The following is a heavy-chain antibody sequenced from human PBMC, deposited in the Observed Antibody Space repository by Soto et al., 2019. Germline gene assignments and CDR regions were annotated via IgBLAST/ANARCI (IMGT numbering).Heavy chain of an antibody. CDR2: IKQDGSEK. Sequence: EVQLVESGGGLVQPGGSLRLSCAATGFIFSSYWMSWVRQAPGKGLEWVANIKQDGSEKYYVDSVKGRFTISRDNAKNTLHLQINSLRAEDTAVYYCASGYNCALDIWGQGKMVTVSS. D-gene: IGHD3-22*01. J-gene: IGHJ3*02. CDR3: ASGYNCALDI. CDR1: GFIFSSYW. V-gene: IGHV3-7*01.